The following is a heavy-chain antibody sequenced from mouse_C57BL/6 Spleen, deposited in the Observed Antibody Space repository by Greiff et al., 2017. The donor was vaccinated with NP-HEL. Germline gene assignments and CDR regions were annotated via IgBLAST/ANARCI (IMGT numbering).Heavy chain of an antibody. CDR1: GYTFTSYW. V-gene: IGHV1-50*01. J-gene: IGHJ3*01. CDR2: IDPSDSYT. Sequence: QVQLQQPGAELVKPGASVKLSCKASGYTFTSYWMQWVKQRPGQGLEWIGEIDPSDSYTNYNQKFKGKATLTVDTSSSTAYMQLSSLTSEDSAVYYCARGDYGNYGGAYWGQGTLVTVSA. D-gene: IGHD2-1*01. CDR3: ARGDYGNYGGAY.